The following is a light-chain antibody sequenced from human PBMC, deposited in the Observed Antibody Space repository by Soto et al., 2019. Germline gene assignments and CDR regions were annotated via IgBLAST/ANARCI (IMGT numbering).Light chain of an antibody. Sequence: EIVMTQSPATLSVSPGERATLSCRASQSVSSNLAWYQQKPGQAPRLLIYGASTRATGIPARFSGSGSGTEFNLTISSLQSEDFEVYYCQQYNNWPPVTFGQGTKLEIK. V-gene: IGKV3-15*01. CDR2: GAS. J-gene: IGKJ2*01. CDR3: QQYNNWPPVT. CDR1: QSVSSN.